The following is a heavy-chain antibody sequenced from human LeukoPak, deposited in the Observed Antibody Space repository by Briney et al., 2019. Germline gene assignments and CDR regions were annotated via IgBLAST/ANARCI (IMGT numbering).Heavy chain of an antibody. CDR2: ISSSSSYI. Sequence: GGSLRLSCAASGFTFSTYNMNWVRQAPGKGLEWVSSISSSSSYIYYGDSVKGRFTISRDNAKNSLYLQMNSLRAEDTAVYYCARVKDPAYPGAFDIWGQGTRVTVSS. CDR3: ARVKDPAYPGAFDI. V-gene: IGHV3-21*01. CDR1: GFTFSTYN. J-gene: IGHJ3*02.